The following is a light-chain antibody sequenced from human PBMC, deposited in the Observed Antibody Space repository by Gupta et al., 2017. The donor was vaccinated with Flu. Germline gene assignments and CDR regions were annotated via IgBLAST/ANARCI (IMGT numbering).Light chain of an antibody. Sequence: SSELTQDPASVALGQTVRITCQGDSLRSYYASWYQQKPGQAPVLVIYGKNNRPSGIPDRFSGSSSGNTASLTITGAQAEDEADYYCNSRDSSGNHHYVFGTGTKVTVL. CDR1: SLRSYY. V-gene: IGLV3-19*01. CDR2: GKN. J-gene: IGLJ1*01. CDR3: NSRDSSGNHHYV.